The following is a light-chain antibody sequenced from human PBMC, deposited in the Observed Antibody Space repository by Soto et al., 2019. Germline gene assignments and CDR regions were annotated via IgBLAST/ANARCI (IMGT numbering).Light chain of an antibody. J-gene: IGLJ1*01. CDR2: GNY. Sequence: QSVLTQPPSVSGAPGQRVTISCSGSSSNTGAGYDVHWYQHLPGTAPKLLIYGNYNRPSGIPDRFSGSKSGTSFSLAITGLQAEDEADYYCPSYDSSLSGFVFGTGTKLTVL. V-gene: IGLV1-40*01. CDR1: SSNTGAGYD. CDR3: PSYDSSLSGFV.